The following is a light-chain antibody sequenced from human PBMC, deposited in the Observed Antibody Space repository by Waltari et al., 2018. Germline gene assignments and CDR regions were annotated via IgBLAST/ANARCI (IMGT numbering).Light chain of an antibody. Sequence: SSELTQDPAVSVALGQTVRITCQGDSLRSFYASWYQQKPGQAPVLVIYGENNRPSGLPDRFSGSSSGNTAALTITGAQAEDEADYYCNSRDTSCYLSFGGGTKLTVL. CDR2: GEN. CDR3: NSRDTSCYLS. J-gene: IGLJ3*02. V-gene: IGLV3-19*01. CDR1: SLRSFY.